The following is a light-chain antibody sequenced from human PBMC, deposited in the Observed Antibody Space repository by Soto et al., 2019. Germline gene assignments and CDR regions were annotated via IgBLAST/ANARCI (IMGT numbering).Light chain of an antibody. CDR3: QHYNYWPYT. CDR2: DAS. J-gene: IGKJ2*01. Sequence: EIVMTQSPATLSVSPGERATLSCRASQSVSSALAWYQQKPGLPPRLLIYDASTRATGIPARFSGSGSGTDFTLTISSLQSEDFAVYYCQHYNYWPYTFGQGTKVDIK. V-gene: IGKV3-15*01. CDR1: QSVSSA.